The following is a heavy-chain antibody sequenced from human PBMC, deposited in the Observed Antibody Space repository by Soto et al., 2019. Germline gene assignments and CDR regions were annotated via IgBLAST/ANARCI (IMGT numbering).Heavy chain of an antibody. J-gene: IGHJ5*02. Sequence: SVKVSCKASGRTFSSYAINWLRQTPGQGLEWWGGITPIFGTATHAQKSQARVTITPAESTTKAYMDLSSLRSEETAVYYCGSHTVIKFGRSYNWFDPWGQGTLVTVSS. CDR3: GSHTVIKFGRSYNWFDP. D-gene: IGHD4-4*01. CDR1: GRTFSSYA. CDR2: ITPIFGTA. V-gene: IGHV1-69*01.